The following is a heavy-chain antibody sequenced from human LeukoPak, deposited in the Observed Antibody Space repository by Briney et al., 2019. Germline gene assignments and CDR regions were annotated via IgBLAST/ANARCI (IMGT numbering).Heavy chain of an antibody. J-gene: IGHJ4*02. CDR1: GGSMSSYY. CDR2: IYYSGST. Sequence: SETLSLTCTVSGGSMSSYYWTWIRQPPGKGLEWIGYIYYSGSTIHNPSLKSRVAISLDTSKNQFSLKLSSVTAADTAVYYCARSSGGENDYWGQGTLVTVSS. CDR3: ARSSGGENDY. V-gene: IGHV4-59*01. D-gene: IGHD1-26*01.